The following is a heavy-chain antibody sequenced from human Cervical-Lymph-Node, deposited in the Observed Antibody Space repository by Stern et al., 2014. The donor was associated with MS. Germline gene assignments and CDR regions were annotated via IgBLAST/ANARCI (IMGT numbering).Heavy chain of an antibody. CDR1: GD. J-gene: IGHJ5*02. V-gene: IGHV1-69*06. Sequence: VQLVEYGADVKKPGSSVRVSCKASGDISWLRQAPGQGLEYMGRIIRPVGTAHYTQRFQGRLTITADKSTNTTYMELSSLRSDDTAIYYCATGAGDNWFDPWGQGTLVSVSS. D-gene: IGHD3-10*01. CDR2: IIRPVGTA. CDR3: ATGAGDNWFDP.